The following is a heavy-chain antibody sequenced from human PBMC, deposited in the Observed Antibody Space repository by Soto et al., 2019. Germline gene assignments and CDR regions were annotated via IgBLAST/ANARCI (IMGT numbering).Heavy chain of an antibody. CDR3: VIIQSVAATGHYYYYGMDV. Sequence: QVQLVQSGAEVTKPGSSVKVSCKASGGTFSSYAISWVRQAPGQGLEWMGGIIPIFGATNYAQKFQGRVTLTADESTSTAYMELSSLRSEDTAVYYCVIIQSVAATGHYYYYGMDVWGQGTTVTVSS. V-gene: IGHV1-69*01. J-gene: IGHJ6*02. D-gene: IGHD2-15*01. CDR2: IIPIFGAT. CDR1: GGTFSSYA.